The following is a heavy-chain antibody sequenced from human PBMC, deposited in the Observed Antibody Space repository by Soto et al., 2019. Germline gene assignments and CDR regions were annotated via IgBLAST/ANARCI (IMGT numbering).Heavy chain of an antibody. J-gene: IGHJ4*02. CDR2: IIPLFGTP. V-gene: IGHV1-69*01. CDR3: ARDRDDYGSGNYYNRLDF. D-gene: IGHD3-10*01. CDR1: GGIFSTYA. Sequence: QVQLVQSGAEVKKPGSSVKVSCKASGGIFSTYAISWLRQAPGQGLEWMGGIIPLFGTPNYAQRFQGRVTITADESTSTAYMELSRLRSEDTDVYYCARDRDDYGSGNYYNRLDFWGQGTLVTVSS.